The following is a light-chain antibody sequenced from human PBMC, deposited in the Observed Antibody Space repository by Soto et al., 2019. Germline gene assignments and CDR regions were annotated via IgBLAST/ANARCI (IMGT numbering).Light chain of an antibody. CDR1: QSVNIN. Sequence: EIVLTQSPATLSLSPGEGATLSCRASQSVNINLAWYQQKPGQSPRLLIYDASNSATGIPARFSGSGSGTDFTLTISRLEPEDFAVYYCQRGDTFGQGTRLEIK. J-gene: IGKJ5*01. V-gene: IGKV3-11*01. CDR3: QRGDT. CDR2: DAS.